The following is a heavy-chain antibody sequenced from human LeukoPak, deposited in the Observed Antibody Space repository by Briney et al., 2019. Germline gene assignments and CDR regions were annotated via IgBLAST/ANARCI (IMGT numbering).Heavy chain of an antibody. CDR2: IYYSGST. D-gene: IGHD5-24*01. CDR1: GGSISSYY. J-gene: IGHJ4*02. Sequence: SETLSLTCTVSGGSISSYYWSWIRQPPGKGLEWIGYIYYSGSTNYNPSLKSRVTISVDTSKNQFSLKLSSVTAADTAVYYCARSVEMAAMPFNYWGQGTLVTVSS. CDR3: ARSVEMAAMPFNY. V-gene: IGHV4-59*01.